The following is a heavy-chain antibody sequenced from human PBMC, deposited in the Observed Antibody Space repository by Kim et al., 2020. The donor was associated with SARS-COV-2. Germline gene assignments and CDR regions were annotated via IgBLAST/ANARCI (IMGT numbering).Heavy chain of an antibody. CDR1: GFTFDDYA. CDR3: AKGARSGSYYGACDH. CDR2: ISGDGGST. J-gene: IGHJ4*02. V-gene: IGHV3-43*02. D-gene: IGHD1-26*01. Sequence: GGSLRLSCAASGFTFDDYAMHWVRQAPGKGLEWVSLISGDGGSTHSADSVKGRFTISRDNSKNSLYLQMNSLRTEDTALYYCAKGARSGSYYGACDHWGQGTLVTVSS.